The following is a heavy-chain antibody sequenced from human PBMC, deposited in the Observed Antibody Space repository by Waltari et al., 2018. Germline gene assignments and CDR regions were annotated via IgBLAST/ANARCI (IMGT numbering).Heavy chain of an antibody. CDR1: GGCSSGNY. Sequence: VQLQQWGAGLLKPSETLSLTCAVYGGCSSGNYWNWIRQPPGKGLEWIGEINHRGAATYNPSLKSRVTISIDTSKNQFSLKLNSGTAADTAVYYCASKRGYSGYASFISDYWGQGTLVTVSS. CDR3: ASKRGYSGYASFISDY. V-gene: IGHV4-34*01. D-gene: IGHD5-12*01. CDR2: INHRGAA. J-gene: IGHJ4*02.